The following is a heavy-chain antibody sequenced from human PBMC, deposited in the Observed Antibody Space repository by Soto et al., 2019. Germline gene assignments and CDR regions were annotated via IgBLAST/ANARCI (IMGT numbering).Heavy chain of an antibody. CDR1: GYMFRSYG. J-gene: IGHJ4*02. CDR2: ISTYNGNT. D-gene: IGHD3-22*01. CDR3: ARAAEDYYFDNRGYYSSSTFDD. Sequence: QVQLMQSGVEVKKPGASVKVSCKASGYMFRSYGISWVRQAPGKGLEWMGWISTYNGNTKYGQKFQGRVTLTTETSTSTVYMDLRSLRFDDTAVYYCARAAEDYYFDNRGYYSSSTFDDWGPGTLVTVSS. V-gene: IGHV1-18*01.